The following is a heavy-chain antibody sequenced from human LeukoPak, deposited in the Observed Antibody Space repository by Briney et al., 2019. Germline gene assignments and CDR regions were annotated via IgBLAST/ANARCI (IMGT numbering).Heavy chain of an antibody. CDR2: IKQDGNEK. CDR1: GLSLRKSL. CDR3: ASHSSGYFG. D-gene: IGHD3-22*01. Sequence: GGPLRLSWVASGLSLRKSLRHWVRQAPGKGLEWVANIKQDGNEKYYVDSVKGRFTISRDNAKNSLYLQMNSLRAEDTAVYYCASHSSGYFGWGQGTLVTVSS. V-gene: IGHV3-7*01. J-gene: IGHJ4*02.